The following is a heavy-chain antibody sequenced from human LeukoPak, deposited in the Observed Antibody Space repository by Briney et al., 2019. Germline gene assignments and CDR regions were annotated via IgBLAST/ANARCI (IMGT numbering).Heavy chain of an antibody. V-gene: IGHV1-18*01. CDR1: GGTFSSYA. D-gene: IGHD6-13*01. CDR2: ISAYNGNT. Sequence: GSSVKVSCKASGGTFSSYAISWVRQAPGQGLEWMGWISAYNGNTNYAQKLQGRVTMTTDTSTSTAYMELRSLRSDDTAVYYCARDGYSSSWYVSYFDYWGQGTLVTVSS. CDR3: ARDGYSSSWYVSYFDY. J-gene: IGHJ4*02.